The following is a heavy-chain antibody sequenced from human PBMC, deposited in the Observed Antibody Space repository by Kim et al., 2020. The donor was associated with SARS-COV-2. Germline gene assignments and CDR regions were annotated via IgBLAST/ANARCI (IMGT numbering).Heavy chain of an antibody. CDR1: GFTFDDYG. J-gene: IGHJ4*02. CDR3: VKAPSYSPTCPFDH. CDR2: IRQDSANI. Sequence: GGSLRLSCAASGFTFDDYGMHWVRQVPGKGLEWVSAIRQDSANIGYADSVQGRFTISRDNSKNTLYLQMSSLRPEDTAFYFCVKAPSYSPTCPFDHWGLGILVTVSS. V-gene: IGHV3-9*01. D-gene: IGHD1-26*01.